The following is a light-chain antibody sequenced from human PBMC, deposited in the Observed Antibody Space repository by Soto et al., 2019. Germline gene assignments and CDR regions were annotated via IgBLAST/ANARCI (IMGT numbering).Light chain of an antibody. CDR3: QSYDSSLSGYV. Sequence: QSVLTQPPSVSGAPGQRVTISCTGSSSNIGAGYDGHWYQQLPGTAPKLLIYGNSNRPSGVPDRFSGSKSGTSASLAITGLQAEDEADYYCQSYDSSLSGYVFGTGTKRTVL. V-gene: IGLV1-40*01. J-gene: IGLJ1*01. CDR1: SSNIGAGYD. CDR2: GNS.